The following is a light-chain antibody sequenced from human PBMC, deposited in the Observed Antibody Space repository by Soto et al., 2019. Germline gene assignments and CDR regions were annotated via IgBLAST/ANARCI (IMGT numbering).Light chain of an antibody. V-gene: IGKV1-39*01. Sequence: DIHMTQSPSSLSASVGDRVTVSCRASQGITTYVNWYQQKPGEDPKLLITTSGTLQRGVPSRFSGSGSGTDFTLAIISLQPADFATYFCQQTYSTPYTFGQGTKLEIK. CDR2: TSG. CDR1: QGITTY. J-gene: IGKJ2*01. CDR3: QQTYSTPYT.